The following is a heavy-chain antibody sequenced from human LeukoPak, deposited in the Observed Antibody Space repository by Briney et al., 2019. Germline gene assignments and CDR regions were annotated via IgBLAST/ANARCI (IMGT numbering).Heavy chain of an antibody. J-gene: IGHJ4*02. Sequence: PGGSLRLSCEASGFIISPYTMHWVRQAPGKGLVWVSRINSDGSSTSYADSVKGRFTISRDNAKNTLYLQMNSLRAEDTAVYYCARAGRWLQFDYWGQGTLVTVSS. D-gene: IGHD5-24*01. CDR1: GFIISPYT. CDR3: ARAGRWLQFDY. CDR2: INSDGSST. V-gene: IGHV3-74*01.